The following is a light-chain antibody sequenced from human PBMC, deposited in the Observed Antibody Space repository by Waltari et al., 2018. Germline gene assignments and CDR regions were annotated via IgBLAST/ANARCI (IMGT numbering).Light chain of an antibody. V-gene: IGLV4-69*01. CDR2: VKSDGSH. CDR1: SGHSNYA. CDR3: QTWASGIVV. J-gene: IGLJ2*01. Sequence: QLVVTQSPSASASLGASVKLTCTLSSGHSNYAIAWHRQQPEKGHRYLMKVKSDGSHTKGDGIPDRFSGSSSGAERYLTISSLQSEDEADYYCQTWASGIVVFGGGTKLTVL.